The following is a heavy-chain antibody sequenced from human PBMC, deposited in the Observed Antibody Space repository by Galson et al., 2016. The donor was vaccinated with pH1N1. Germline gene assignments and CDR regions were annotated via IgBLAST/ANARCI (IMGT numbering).Heavy chain of an antibody. Sequence: SLRLSCAASGFTFSSYWMSWVRQAPGKGLEWVANINQDGSVKYYVDPVKGRFTISRDNAKNSVYLQMNSLSAEDTAVYYCARPDYVDVDLDDWYFDLWGRGTLVTVSS. CDR1: GFTFSSYW. CDR2: INQDGSVK. V-gene: IGHV3-7*01. CDR3: ARPDYVDVDLDDWYFDL. J-gene: IGHJ2*01. D-gene: IGHD4-17*01.